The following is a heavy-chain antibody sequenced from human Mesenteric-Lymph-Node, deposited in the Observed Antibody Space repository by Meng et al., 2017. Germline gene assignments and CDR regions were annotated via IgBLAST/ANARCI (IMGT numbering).Heavy chain of an antibody. D-gene: IGHD3-10*01. CDR3: ARDGYGRGITMVRGVMQTDAFDI. J-gene: IGHJ3*02. CDR2: ISYDGSNK. CDR1: GFTFSSYA. V-gene: IGHV3-30*04. Sequence: GESLKISCAASGFTFSSYAMHWVRQAPGKGLEWVAVISYDGSNKYYADSVKGRFTISRDNSKNTLYLQMNSLRAEDTAVYYCARDGYGRGITMVRGVMQTDAFDIWGQGTMVTVSS.